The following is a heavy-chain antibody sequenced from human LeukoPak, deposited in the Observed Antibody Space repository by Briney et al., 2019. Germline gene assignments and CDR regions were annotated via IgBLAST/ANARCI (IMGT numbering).Heavy chain of an antibody. Sequence: ASVKVSCKASGYTFTSYYMRWVRQAPGQGLEWMGLINPTGGSTGYAQKFQGRVTMTRDMSTSTDYMELSSLRSEDTAIYYCAREQLDDYYYYMDVWGKGTTVTVSS. CDR2: INPTGGST. CDR1: GYTFTSYY. J-gene: IGHJ6*03. CDR3: AREQLDDYYYYMDV. V-gene: IGHV1-46*01. D-gene: IGHD6-13*01.